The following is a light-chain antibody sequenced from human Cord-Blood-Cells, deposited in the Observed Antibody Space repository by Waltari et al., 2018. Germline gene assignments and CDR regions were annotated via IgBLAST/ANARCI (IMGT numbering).Light chain of an antibody. V-gene: IGLV2-8*01. CDR2: EVS. J-gene: IGLJ3*02. CDR3: SSYAGSNNWV. CDR1: SSDVGGYNY. Sequence: QSALTPPPSASGSPGPSVPISRTGTSSDVGGYNYVSWYQQHPGKAPKLMIYEVSKRPSGVPDRFSGSKSGNTASLTVSGLQAEDEADYYCSSYAGSNNWVFGGGTKLTVL.